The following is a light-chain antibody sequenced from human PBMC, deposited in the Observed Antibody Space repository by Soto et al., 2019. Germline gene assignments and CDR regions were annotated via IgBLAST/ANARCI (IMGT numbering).Light chain of an antibody. Sequence: EIVLTQSPGTLSLSPGERATLCCRASLIVTSNYLVWYQQKPGQAPRLLIYGASSRATGIPDRFSGSGSGTDFTLTISRLEPEDFAVYYCQQCGSSPITFGQGTRLEIK. CDR2: GAS. CDR1: LIVTSNY. V-gene: IGKV3-20*01. CDR3: QQCGSSPIT. J-gene: IGKJ5*01.